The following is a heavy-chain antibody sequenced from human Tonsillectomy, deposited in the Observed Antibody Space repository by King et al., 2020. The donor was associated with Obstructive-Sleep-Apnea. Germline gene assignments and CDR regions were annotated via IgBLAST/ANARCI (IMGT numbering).Heavy chain of an antibody. J-gene: IGHJ4*02. CDR1: GFTFSSYS. V-gene: IGHV3-48*04. D-gene: IGHD5-12*01. Sequence: VQLVESGGGLVQPGGSLRLSCAASGFTFSSYSMNWVRQAPGKGLEGVSYITSSSNTIYYADAVRGRFTIASDNAKNSLYLQMNSLRAEDTAVYYCARDSGDSGYDSRPIWGQGILVTVSS. CDR2: ITSSSNTI. CDR3: ARDSGDSGYDSRPI.